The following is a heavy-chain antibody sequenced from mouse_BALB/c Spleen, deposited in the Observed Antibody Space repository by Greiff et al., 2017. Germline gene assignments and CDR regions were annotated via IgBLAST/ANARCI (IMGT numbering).Heavy chain of an antibody. CDR3: ARGLGPWYFDV. V-gene: IGHV5-6-5*01. D-gene: IGHD3-3*01. Sequence: DVMLVESGGGLVKPGGSLKLSCAASGFTFSSYAMSWVRQTPEKRLEWVASISSGGSTYYPDSVKGRFTISRDNARNILYLQMSSLRSEDTAMYYCARGLGPWYFDVWGAGTTVTVSS. CDR2: ISSGGST. CDR1: GFTFSSYA. J-gene: IGHJ1*01.